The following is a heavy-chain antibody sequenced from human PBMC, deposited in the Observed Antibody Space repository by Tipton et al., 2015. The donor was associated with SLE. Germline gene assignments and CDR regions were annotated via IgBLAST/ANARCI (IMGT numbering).Heavy chain of an antibody. CDR2: IRSKSNDYAT. V-gene: IGHV3-73*01. CDR3: GTWYSSGWYLFDP. CDR1: GFNFSGSA. J-gene: IGHJ5*02. Sequence: SLRLSCAASGFNFSGSAMHWVRQAPGKGLEWVGRIRSKSNDYATEYSVSVKGRFTIARQDSKSTVYLQMNSLKTEDTAVYYCGTWYSSGWYLFDPWGQGTLVTVAS. D-gene: IGHD6-19*01.